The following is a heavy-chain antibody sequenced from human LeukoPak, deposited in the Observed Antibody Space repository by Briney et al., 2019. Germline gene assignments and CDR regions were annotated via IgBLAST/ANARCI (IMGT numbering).Heavy chain of an antibody. Sequence: SVKVSCKASGGTFSSYAISWARQAPGQGLEWMGGIIPIFGTANYAQKFQGRVTITTDESTSTAYMELSSLRSEDTAVYYCASRVGGDYYFDYWGQGTLVTVSS. CDR3: ASRVGGDYYFDY. CDR1: GGTFSSYA. CDR2: IIPIFGTA. J-gene: IGHJ4*02. V-gene: IGHV1-69*05. D-gene: IGHD3-3*01.